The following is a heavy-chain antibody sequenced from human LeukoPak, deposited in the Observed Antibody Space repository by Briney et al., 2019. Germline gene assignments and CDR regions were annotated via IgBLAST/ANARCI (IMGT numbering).Heavy chain of an antibody. Sequence: SETLSLTCAVYGGSFSGYYWSWIRQPPGKGLEWIGEINHSGSTNYNPSLKSRVTISVDTSKNRFSLKLSSVTAADTAVYYCARVPYYDFWSRKYYFDYWGQGTLVTVSS. D-gene: IGHD3-3*01. CDR3: ARVPYYDFWSRKYYFDY. V-gene: IGHV4-34*01. J-gene: IGHJ4*02. CDR1: GGSFSGYY. CDR2: INHSGST.